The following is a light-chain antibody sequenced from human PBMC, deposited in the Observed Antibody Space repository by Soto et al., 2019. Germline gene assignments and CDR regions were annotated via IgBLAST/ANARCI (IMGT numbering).Light chain of an antibody. Sequence: QSAVTQPASVSGSPGQSITISCTGTSSDVGGYNYVSWYQQHPGKAPKLMIYEVSNRPSGVSNRFSGSKSGNTASLTISGLQAEDEADYYCSSYTSSSTSVVFGGGTQLTVL. CDR3: SSYTSSSTSVV. V-gene: IGLV2-14*01. CDR2: EVS. CDR1: SSDVGGYNY. J-gene: IGLJ2*01.